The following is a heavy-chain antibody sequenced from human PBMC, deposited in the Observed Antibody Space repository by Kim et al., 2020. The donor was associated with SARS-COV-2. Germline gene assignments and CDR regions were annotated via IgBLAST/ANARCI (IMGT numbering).Heavy chain of an antibody. CDR2: DGET. CDR3: ATDRGLGY. D-gene: IGHD3-10*01. V-gene: IGHV1-24*01. J-gene: IGHJ4*02. Sequence: DGETIYAQKFQSRVTMTEDTSTDTAYMELSSLRSEDTAVYYCATDRGLGYWGQGTLVTVSS.